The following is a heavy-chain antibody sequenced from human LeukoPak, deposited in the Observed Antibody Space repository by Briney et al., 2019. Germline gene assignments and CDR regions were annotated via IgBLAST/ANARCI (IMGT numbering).Heavy chain of an antibody. CDR1: GFTVSSNY. Sequence: GGSLRLTCAASGFTVSSNYMTWVRQAPGKGLEWVSVIYSGGSTYYADSVKGRFTISRDNSKNTLYLQMNSLRAEDTAVYYCAKDDAWLQYGNWGRGTLVTVSS. D-gene: IGHD5-24*01. CDR3: AKDDAWLQYGN. V-gene: IGHV3-53*01. CDR2: IYSGGST. J-gene: IGHJ4*02.